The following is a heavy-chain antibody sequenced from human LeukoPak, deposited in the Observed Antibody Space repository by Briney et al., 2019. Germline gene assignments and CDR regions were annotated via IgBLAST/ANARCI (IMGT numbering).Heavy chain of an antibody. Sequence: ASVKVSCKASGYTFTSYGINWVRQATGQGLEWMGWMNPNSGNTGYAQKFQGRVTITRNTSISTAYMELSSLRSEDTAVYYCARQLSLTGTIDYWGQGTLVTVSS. V-gene: IGHV1-8*03. D-gene: IGHD1-20*01. J-gene: IGHJ4*02. CDR3: ARQLSLTGTIDY. CDR1: GYTFTSYG. CDR2: MNPNSGNT.